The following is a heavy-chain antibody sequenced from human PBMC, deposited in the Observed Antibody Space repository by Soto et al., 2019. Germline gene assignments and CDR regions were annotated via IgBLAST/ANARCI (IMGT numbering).Heavy chain of an antibody. Sequence: QVQLVESGGGVVQPGRSLRLSCAASGFTFSSYGMHWVRQAPGKGLEWVAVISYDGSNKYYADSVKGRFTISRDNSKNTLYLQMNSLRAEDTAVYYCANPTKGYYYYGMDVWGQGTTFTVSS. J-gene: IGHJ6*02. CDR2: ISYDGSNK. CDR3: ANPTKGYYYYGMDV. V-gene: IGHV3-30*18. CDR1: GFTFSSYG.